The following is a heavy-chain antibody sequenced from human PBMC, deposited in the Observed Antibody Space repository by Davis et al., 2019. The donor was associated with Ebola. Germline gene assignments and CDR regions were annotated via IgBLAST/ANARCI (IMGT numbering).Heavy chain of an antibody. CDR2: IYYTGST. D-gene: IGHD3-16*01. CDR1: GVSISRHY. J-gene: IGHJ4*02. V-gene: IGHV4-59*11. Sequence: PSETLSLTCTVSGVSISRHYWSWIRQPPGKRLEWIGSIYYTGSTNYNPSLKSRVTISVDTSKNQFSLKLSSVTAADTAMYYCAERGGSVWGQGTLVTVSS. CDR3: AERGGSV.